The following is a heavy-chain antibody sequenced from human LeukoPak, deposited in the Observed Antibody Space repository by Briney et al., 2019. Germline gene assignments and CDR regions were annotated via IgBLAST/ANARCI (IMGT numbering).Heavy chain of an antibody. D-gene: IGHD2-2*01. V-gene: IGHV3-21*01. J-gene: IGHJ4*02. CDR3: ARGLTYQKANGDY. CDR1: GFTFSSYN. CDR2: ITSGSSHI. Sequence: KSGGSLRLSCAASGFTFSSYNMNWVRQTPGQGLEWVSSITSGSSHIYYADSVKGRFTISRDNAKSSLYLQMNSLRAEDTAVYYCARGLTYQKANGDYWGQGTLVTVSS.